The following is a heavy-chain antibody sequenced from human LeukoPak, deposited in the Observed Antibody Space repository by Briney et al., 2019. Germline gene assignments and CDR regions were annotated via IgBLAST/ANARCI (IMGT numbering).Heavy chain of an antibody. D-gene: IGHD2-2*01. CDR2: IYHSGST. Sequence: SETLSLTCTVSGYSISSGYYWGWIRQPPGKGLEWIGSIYHSGSTYYNPSLKSRVTISVDTSKNQFSLKLSSVTAADTAVYYCARDLRDKGYCSSTSCYGYYYYYYMDVWGKGTTVTVSS. CDR3: ARDLRDKGYCSSTSCYGYYYYYYMDV. J-gene: IGHJ6*03. V-gene: IGHV4-38-2*02. CDR1: GYSISSGYY.